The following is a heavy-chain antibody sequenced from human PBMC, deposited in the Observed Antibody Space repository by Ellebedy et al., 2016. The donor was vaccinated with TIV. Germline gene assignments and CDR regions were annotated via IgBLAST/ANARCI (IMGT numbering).Heavy chain of an antibody. Sequence: MPSETLSLTCTVSGGSIRSSSYYWGWIRQPPGKGLEWIGSIYYSGSTNYNPSLKSRVSMSVDKSKNQFSLNLNSVSAADTAVYYCAKENYGMDVWGQGTTVIVSS. CDR3: AKENYGMDV. V-gene: IGHV4-39*07. J-gene: IGHJ6*02. CDR2: IYYSGST. CDR1: GGSIRSSSYY.